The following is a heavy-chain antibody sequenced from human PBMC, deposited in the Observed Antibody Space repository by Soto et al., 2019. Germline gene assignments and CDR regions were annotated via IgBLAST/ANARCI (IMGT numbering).Heavy chain of an antibody. D-gene: IGHD2-15*01. CDR1: GGSISSYY. J-gene: IGHJ4*02. CDR3: ARGLGGYCSGGSCYSGDPIFDY. CDR2: IYYSGST. Sequence: SETLSLTCTVSGGSISSYYWSWIRQPPGKGLEWIGYIYYSGSTNYNPSLKSRVTISVDTSKNQFSLKLSSVTAADTAVYYCARGLGGYCSGGSCYSGDPIFDYWGQGTLVTVSS. V-gene: IGHV4-59*08.